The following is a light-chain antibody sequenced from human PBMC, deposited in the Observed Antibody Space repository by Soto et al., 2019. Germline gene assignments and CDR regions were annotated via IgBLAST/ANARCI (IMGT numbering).Light chain of an antibody. CDR2: DNN. J-gene: IGLJ1*01. CDR3: GTWDNSLDAYV. V-gene: IGLV1-51*01. CDR1: GSNIGNNF. Sequence: QSALTQPPSVSAAPGQRVTISCFGSGSNIGNNFVSWYQQFPGTSPKLLICDNNKRPSGIPGRFSGSKSGTSATLDITGLQTGDEADYYCGTWDNSLDAYVFGAGTKVTVL.